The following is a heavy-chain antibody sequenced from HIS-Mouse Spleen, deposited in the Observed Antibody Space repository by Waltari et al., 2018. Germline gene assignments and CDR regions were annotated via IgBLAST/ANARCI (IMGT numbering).Heavy chain of an antibody. Sequence: QVQLVESGGGVVQPGRSLRLSCAASGFTFSRYGLHWARQAPGKGLEWVAVISYDGSNKYYADSVKGRFTISRDNSKNTLYLQMNSLRAEDTAVYYCAKGEGSSSVDYWGQGTLVTVSS. J-gene: IGHJ4*02. CDR1: GFTFSRYG. CDR2: ISYDGSNK. CDR3: AKGEGSSSVDY. V-gene: IGHV3-30*18. D-gene: IGHD6-6*01.